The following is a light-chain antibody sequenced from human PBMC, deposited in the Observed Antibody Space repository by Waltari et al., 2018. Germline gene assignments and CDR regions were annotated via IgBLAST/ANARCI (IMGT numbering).Light chain of an antibody. V-gene: IGLV2-14*03. Sequence: QSALTQPASVSGSPGQSITISCTGSSSDIGDYDYFSWYQQHPGEAPKLIIYDFTHRPSRISNRFSGSKTGSAASLTISGLQAEDEADYYCSSYTNRILVFGGGTKLTVL. J-gene: IGLJ2*01. CDR3: SSYTNRILV. CDR2: DFT. CDR1: SSDIGDYDY.